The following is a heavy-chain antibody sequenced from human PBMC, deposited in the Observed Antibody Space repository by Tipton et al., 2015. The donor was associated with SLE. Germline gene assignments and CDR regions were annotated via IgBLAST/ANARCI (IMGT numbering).Heavy chain of an antibody. Sequence: TLSLTCTVSGDSISNSDYYWGWIRQPPGKGLEWIGNIHHSGRTYYNPSLISRPTMSVDTSNNQLSLRLSSVTAADTAVYYCARDPWGYAFWSGSTLGYMDVWGKGTTVTVSS. CDR3: ARDPWGYAFWSGSTLGYMDV. CDR1: GDSISNSDYY. D-gene: IGHD3-3*01. V-gene: IGHV4-39*07. CDR2: IHHSGRT. J-gene: IGHJ6*03.